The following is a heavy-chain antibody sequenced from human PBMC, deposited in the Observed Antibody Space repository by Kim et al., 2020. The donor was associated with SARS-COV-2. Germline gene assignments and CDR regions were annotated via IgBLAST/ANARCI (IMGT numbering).Heavy chain of an antibody. J-gene: IGHJ4*02. D-gene: IGHD2-21*01. V-gene: IGHV4-4*02. CDR3: AREPICGGDCHVDY. Sequence: NPSLKSRVTISVDKSKNQFSLKLSSVTAADTAVYYCAREPICGGDCHVDYWGQGTLVTVSS.